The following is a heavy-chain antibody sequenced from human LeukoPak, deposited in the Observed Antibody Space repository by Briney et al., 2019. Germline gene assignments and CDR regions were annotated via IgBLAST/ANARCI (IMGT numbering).Heavy chain of an antibody. Sequence: GGSLRLSCAASGFTFSTYSMNWVRQAPGKGLEWVSYINIGSSSTYYADSVKGRFAISRDNAKNSLYLQMNSLRAEDTAVYYCARDTIYAFDHGGQGILATVSS. J-gene: IGHJ4*02. CDR1: GFTFSTYS. D-gene: IGHD3-10*01. V-gene: IGHV3-48*01. CDR3: ARDTIYAFDH. CDR2: INIGSSST.